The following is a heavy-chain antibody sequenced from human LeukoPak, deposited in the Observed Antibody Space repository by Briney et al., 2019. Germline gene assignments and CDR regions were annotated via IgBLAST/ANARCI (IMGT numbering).Heavy chain of an antibody. CDR2: ITSSSSYI. Sequence: GGSLRLSCAASGFTFSSYSMNWVRQAPGKGLEWVSSITSSSSYIYYADSVKGRFTISRDNAKNSLYLQMNSLRAEDTAVYYCAISDMAAAGIDYWGQGTLVTVSS. CDR1: GFTFSSYS. CDR3: AISDMAAAGIDY. V-gene: IGHV3-21*01. D-gene: IGHD6-13*01. J-gene: IGHJ4*02.